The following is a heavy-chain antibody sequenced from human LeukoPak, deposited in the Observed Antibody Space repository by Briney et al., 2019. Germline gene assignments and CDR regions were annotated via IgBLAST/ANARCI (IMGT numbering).Heavy chain of an antibody. D-gene: IGHD1-26*01. CDR3: ARGDPFTTVGAILMDY. V-gene: IGHV4-4*02. CDR2: INHSGST. Sequence: PSETLSLTCAVSGGSISNSNWWSWVRQPPGKGLEWIGEINHSGSTNYNPSLKSRVTISVDTFKNQFSLKLNSVTAADTAIYYCARGDPFTTVGAILMDYWGQGNLVTVSS. CDR1: GGSISNSNW. J-gene: IGHJ4*02.